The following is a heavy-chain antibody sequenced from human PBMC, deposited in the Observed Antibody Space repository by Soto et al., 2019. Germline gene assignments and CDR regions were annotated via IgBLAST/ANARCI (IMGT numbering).Heavy chain of an antibody. D-gene: IGHD6-13*01. CDR1: GYTLTELS. CDR3: ATPPGYSSSWFYFAY. Sequence: ASVKVSCKVSGYTLTELSMHWVRQAPGKGLEWMGGFDPEDGETIYAQKFQGRVTMTEDTSTDTAYMELSSLRSEDTAVYYCATPPGYSSSWFYFAYWGQGTLVTVSS. CDR2: FDPEDGET. V-gene: IGHV1-24*01. J-gene: IGHJ4*02.